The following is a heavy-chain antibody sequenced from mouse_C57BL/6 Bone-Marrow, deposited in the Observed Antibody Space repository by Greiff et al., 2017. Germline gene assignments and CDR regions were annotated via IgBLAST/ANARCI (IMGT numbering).Heavy chain of an antibody. CDR3: ARGGTVVATGAMDY. D-gene: IGHD1-1*01. V-gene: IGHV5-17*01. Sequence: EVQVVASGGGLVQPGGSLKLSCAASGFTFSDYGMHWVRQAPETGLEWVAYISSGSSTIYYADTVKGRFTISRDNAKNTLFLQMTSLRSEDTAMYYCARGGTVVATGAMDYWGQGTSVTGSS. J-gene: IGHJ4*01. CDR2: ISSGSSTI. CDR1: GFTFSDYG.